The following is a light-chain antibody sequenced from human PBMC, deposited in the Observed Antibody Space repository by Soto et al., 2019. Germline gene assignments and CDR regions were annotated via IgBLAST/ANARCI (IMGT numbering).Light chain of an antibody. J-gene: IGKJ4*01. Sequence: EIVLTQSPATLSLSPGERATLSCRASQSVSSFLAWYQQKPGQAPRLLIYDASNRATGIPARFSGSGSGTDFTLTITSLEPEDFAVYYCQHRSNWPLTFGGGTKWIS. V-gene: IGKV3-11*01. CDR3: QHRSNWPLT. CDR2: DAS. CDR1: QSVSSF.